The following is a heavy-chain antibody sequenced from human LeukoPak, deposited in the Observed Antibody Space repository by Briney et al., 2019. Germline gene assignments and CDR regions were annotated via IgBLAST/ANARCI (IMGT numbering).Heavy chain of an antibody. CDR3: ARDVKGRGYYFYGMDV. D-gene: IGHD3-10*01. CDR2: IWYDVGNK. J-gene: IGHJ6*02. V-gene: IGHV3-33*01. Sequence: GGSLRLSCGASGFTFSSYGMHWVRQAPGKGLEWVAVIWYDVGNKYYADSVKGRFAISRDNSKNTLYLQMNSLRAEDTAVYYCARDVKGRGYYFYGMDVWGQGTTVTVSS. CDR1: GFTFSSYG.